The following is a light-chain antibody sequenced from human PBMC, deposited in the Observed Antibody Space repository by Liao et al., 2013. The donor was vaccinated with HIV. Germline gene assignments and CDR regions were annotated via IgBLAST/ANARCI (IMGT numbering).Light chain of an antibody. CDR2: YDQ. CDR3: QLWDRSSAHPCV. Sequence: SYELTQPPSVSVAPGKTAGISCGGNNVGSTSVHWYQQKPGQAPVLVMYYDQNRPSGISDRFSGSTSENTATLTISRAEAGDEADYYCQLWDRSSAHPCVFGPGTKVTVL. J-gene: IGLJ1*01. V-gene: IGLV3-21*04. CDR1: NVGSTS.